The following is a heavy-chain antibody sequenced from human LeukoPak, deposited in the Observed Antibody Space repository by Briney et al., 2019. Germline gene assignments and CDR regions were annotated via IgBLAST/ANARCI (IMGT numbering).Heavy chain of an antibody. CDR1: GGTFSSYA. V-gene: IGHV1-69*04. Sequence: GASVKVSCKASGGTFSSYAISWVRQAPGQGLEWMGRIIPILGIANYAQKIQGRVTITADKSTSTAYMELSSLRSEDTAVYYCAARDGYNNLDYWGQGTLVTVSS. J-gene: IGHJ4*02. CDR2: IIPILGIA. CDR3: AARDGYNNLDY. D-gene: IGHD5-24*01.